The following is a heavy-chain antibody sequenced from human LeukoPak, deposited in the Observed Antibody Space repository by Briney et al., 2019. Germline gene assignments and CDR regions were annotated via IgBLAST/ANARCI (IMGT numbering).Heavy chain of an antibody. CDR3: AGEAGGDNYNFYYYYYYMDV. CDR1: GGSISSSSYY. CDR2: IYYSGST. D-gene: IGHD3/OR15-3a*01. V-gene: IGHV4-39*07. J-gene: IGHJ6*03. Sequence: SETLSLTCTVSGGSISSSSYYWGWIRRPPGKGLEWIGSIYYSGSTYYNPSLKSRVTISVDTSKNQFSLKLSSVTAADTAVYYCAGEAGGDNYNFYYYYYYMDVWGKGTTVTVSS.